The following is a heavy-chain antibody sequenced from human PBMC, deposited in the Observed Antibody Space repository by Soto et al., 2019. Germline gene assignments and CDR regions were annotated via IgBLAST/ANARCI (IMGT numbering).Heavy chain of an antibody. CDR2: INHSGST. CDR1: GGSFSGYY. CDR3: ARRRGLLWFGELAHFDY. V-gene: IGHV4-34*01. J-gene: IGHJ4*02. Sequence: QVQLQQWGAGLLKPSETLSLTCAVYGGSFSGYYWSWIRQPPGKGLEWIGEINHSGSTNYNPSLKSRVTISVDTSKNQFSLKLSSVTAADTAVYYCARRRGLLWFGELAHFDYWGQGTLVTVSS. D-gene: IGHD3-10*01.